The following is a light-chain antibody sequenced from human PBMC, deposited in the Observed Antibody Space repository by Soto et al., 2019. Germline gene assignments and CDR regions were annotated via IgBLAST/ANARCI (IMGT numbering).Light chain of an antibody. Sequence: QSALTQPPSASGSPGQSVTISCTGTSSDVGGYNYVSWYQQHPGKAPKLMIYEVSTRPSGVPDRFSGSKSGNTASLTVSGLQAEDEADYYCSSYAGINTVVFGGGTKLTVL. CDR2: EVS. J-gene: IGLJ2*01. CDR1: SSDVGGYNY. V-gene: IGLV2-8*01. CDR3: SSYAGINTVV.